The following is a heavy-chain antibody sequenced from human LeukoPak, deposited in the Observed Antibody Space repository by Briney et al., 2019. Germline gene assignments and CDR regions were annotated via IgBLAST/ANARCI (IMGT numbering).Heavy chain of an antibody. CDR1: GFTFSSYE. Sequence: GGSLRLSCAASGFTFSSYEIHWVRQASGKGLEWVSTISGSGDNTYYADSVKGRFTISRDNSKNTLYLQMNSLRAEDTAVYYCARVTYGSGTYGAFDYWGQGTLVTVSS. J-gene: IGHJ4*02. CDR2: ISGSGDNT. D-gene: IGHD3-10*01. V-gene: IGHV3-23*01. CDR3: ARVTYGSGTYGAFDY.